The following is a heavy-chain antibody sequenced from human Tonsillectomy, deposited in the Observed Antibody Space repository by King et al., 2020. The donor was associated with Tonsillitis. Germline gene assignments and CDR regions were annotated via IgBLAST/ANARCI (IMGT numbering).Heavy chain of an antibody. D-gene: IGHD6-13*01. CDR3: ARDLFGKQQPLLVLVY. V-gene: IGHV1-18*04. Sequence: QLVQSGAEVKKPGASVKVSCMASNYTFTRYGLSWVRQAPGQGLEWMAWISDHNGNIKYAQKFQGRVTMTTDTSTGTAYMELRSLRSYDPAVYYCARDLFGKQQPLLVLVYWGQGTLVSVSS. J-gene: IGHJ4*02. CDR2: ISDHNGNI. CDR1: NYTFTRYG.